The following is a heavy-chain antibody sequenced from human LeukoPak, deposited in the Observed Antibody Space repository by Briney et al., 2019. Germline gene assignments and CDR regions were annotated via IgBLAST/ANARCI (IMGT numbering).Heavy chain of an antibody. Sequence: PSETLSLTCTVSGGSISSYYWSWIRQPPGKGLEWIGYIYYSGSTNYNPSLKSRVTISVDTSKNQFSLKLSSVTAADTAVYYCARSWERELGPWGQGTLVTVSS. CDR2: IYYSGST. D-gene: IGHD1-26*01. V-gene: IGHV4-59*08. J-gene: IGHJ5*02. CDR3: ARSWERELGP. CDR1: GGSISSYY.